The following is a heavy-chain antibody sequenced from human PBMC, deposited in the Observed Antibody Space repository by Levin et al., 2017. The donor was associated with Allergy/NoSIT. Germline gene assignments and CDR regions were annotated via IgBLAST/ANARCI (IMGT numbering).Heavy chain of an antibody. J-gene: IGHJ5*02. V-gene: IGHV3-23*01. CDR1: GFTFSSYA. CDR2: ISGSGGST. CDR3: AKDQVPFVVVPAAGFWFDP. D-gene: IGHD2-2*01. Sequence: LSLTCAASGFTFSSYAMSWVRQAPGKGLEWVSAISGSGGSTYYADSVKGRFTISRDNSKNTLYLQMNSLRAEDTAVYYCAKDQVPFVVVPAAGFWFDPWGQGTLVTVSS.